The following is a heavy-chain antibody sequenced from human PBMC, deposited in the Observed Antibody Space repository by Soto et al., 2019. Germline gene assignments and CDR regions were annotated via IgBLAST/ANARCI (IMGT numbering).Heavy chain of an antibody. Sequence: QVQLVQSGAEEKKPGASVKVSCKASGYTFTSYAMHWVRQAPGQRLEWMGWINAGNGNTKYSQKFQGRVTITRDTSASTAYMELSSLRSEDTAVYYCARDTLDIVATIPLYYFDYWGQGTLFTVSS. V-gene: IGHV1-3*05. J-gene: IGHJ4*02. D-gene: IGHD5-12*01. CDR2: INAGNGNT. CDR3: ARDTLDIVATIPLYYFDY. CDR1: GYTFTSYA.